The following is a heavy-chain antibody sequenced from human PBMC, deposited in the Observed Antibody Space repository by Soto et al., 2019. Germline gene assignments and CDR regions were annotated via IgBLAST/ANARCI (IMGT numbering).Heavy chain of an antibody. D-gene: IGHD5-12*01. CDR1: GGSFSGYY. V-gene: IGHV4-34*01. J-gene: IGHJ4*02. CDR3: ARGGRKGGYSGYDLNY. CDR2: INHSGST. Sequence: SETLSLTCAVYGGSFSGYYWSWIRQPPGKGLEWIGEINHSGSTNYNPSLKSRVTISVDTSKNQFSLKLSSVTAADTGVYYCARGGRKGGYSGYDLNYWGQGTLVTVS.